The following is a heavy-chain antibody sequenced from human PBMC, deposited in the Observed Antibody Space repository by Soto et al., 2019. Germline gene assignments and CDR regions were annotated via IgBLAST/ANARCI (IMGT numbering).Heavy chain of an antibody. D-gene: IGHD6-6*01. CDR3: ARDPFPHEYSSFVQKY. V-gene: IGHV1-69*04. CDR2: IIPILGIA. Sequence: GASVKVSCKASGGTFSSYTISWVRQAPGQGLEWMGRIIPILGIANYAQKFQGRVTITADKSTSTAYMELSSLRSEDTAVYYCARDPFPHEYSSFVQKYWGQGTLVTVSS. J-gene: IGHJ4*02. CDR1: GGTFSSYT.